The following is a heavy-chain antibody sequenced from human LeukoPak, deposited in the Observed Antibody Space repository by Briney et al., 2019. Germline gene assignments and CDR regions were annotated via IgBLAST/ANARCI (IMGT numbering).Heavy chain of an antibody. D-gene: IGHD2-15*01. CDR2: IYYSGRT. CDR3: ASFQMRAAVYYYYMDV. J-gene: IGHJ6*03. V-gene: IGHV4-39*01. Sequence: SETLSLTCTVSGGSISSSSYYWGWIRQPPGKGLEWIGSIYYSGRTYYNPSLKSRVTISVDTSKNQFSLKLSSVTAADTAVYYCASFQMRAAVYYYYMDVWGKGTTVTVSS. CDR1: GGSISSSSYY.